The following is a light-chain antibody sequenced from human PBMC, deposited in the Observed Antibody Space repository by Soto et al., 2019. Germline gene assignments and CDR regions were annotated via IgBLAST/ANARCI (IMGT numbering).Light chain of an antibody. CDR2: KAS. V-gene: IGKV1-5*03. Sequence: DIQMTQSPSTLSASVGDRVTITCRASQSISSWLAWYQQKPGKAPKLLIYKASSLESGVPSRFSGSGSGTEFTLTISSLQPDDFATYYCQQYNSYTWAFVQGTKVE. J-gene: IGKJ1*01. CDR3: QQYNSYTWA. CDR1: QSISSW.